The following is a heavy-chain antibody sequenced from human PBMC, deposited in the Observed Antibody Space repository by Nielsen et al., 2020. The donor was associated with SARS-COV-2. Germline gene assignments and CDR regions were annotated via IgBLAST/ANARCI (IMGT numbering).Heavy chain of an antibody. CDR1: GFTFDDYA. J-gene: IGHJ4*02. Sequence: SLKISCAASGFTFDDYAMHWVRQAPGKGLEWVSGISWNSGSIGYADSVKGRFTISRDNAKNTLYLQMNSLRAEDTAVYYCARPPYWGQGTLVTVSS. V-gene: IGHV3-9*01. CDR2: ISWNSGSI. CDR3: ARPPY.